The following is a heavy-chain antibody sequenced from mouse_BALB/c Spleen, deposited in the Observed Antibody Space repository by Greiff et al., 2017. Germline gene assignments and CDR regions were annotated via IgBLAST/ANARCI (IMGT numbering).Heavy chain of an antibody. CDR3: ARVYSNSAPFMDY. CDR1: GFSLNGYG. Sequence: VKLMESGPGLVAPSQSLSITCTASGFSLNGYGVNWVRQPPGKGLEWLGMIWGERSTDYNSALKSRLSIRKDYSKSQVFLKMNSLQAEDTARYYCARVYSNSAPFMDYWGQGTSVTVSA. D-gene: IGHD2-5*01. J-gene: IGHJ4*01. V-gene: IGHV2-6-7*01. CDR2: IWGERST.